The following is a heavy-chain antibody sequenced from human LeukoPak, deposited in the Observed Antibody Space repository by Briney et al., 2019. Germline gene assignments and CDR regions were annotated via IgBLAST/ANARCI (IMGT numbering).Heavy chain of an antibody. V-gene: IGHV1-2*02. Sequence: ASVKVSCKASGYTFTGYYMHWVRQAPGQGLEWMGWINPDSGDSNYAQKFQGRVTMTRDTSISTAYMELSRLRSDDTAVYYCARGVGRDYDILTGYPSYYYYFDYWGQGTLVTVSS. CDR1: GYTFTGYY. D-gene: IGHD3-9*01. CDR2: INPDSGDS. CDR3: ARGVGRDYDILTGYPSYYYYFDY. J-gene: IGHJ4*02.